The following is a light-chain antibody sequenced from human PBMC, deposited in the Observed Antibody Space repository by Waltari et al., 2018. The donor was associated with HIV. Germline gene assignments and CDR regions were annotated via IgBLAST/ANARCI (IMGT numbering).Light chain of an antibody. CDR3: ETWDSSTWV. V-gene: IGLV4-60*02. CDR2: LEGGGFY. CDR1: SGHRRHI. J-gene: IGLJ3*02. Sequence: QPVLTQSSSASASLGSSVKLTCTMTSGHRRHIIPSHPQQPGKAPRYLMKLEGGGFYNKGSGVPDRFSGSSSGADRYLTISNLQFDDEADYYCETWDSSTWVFGGGTKLTVL.